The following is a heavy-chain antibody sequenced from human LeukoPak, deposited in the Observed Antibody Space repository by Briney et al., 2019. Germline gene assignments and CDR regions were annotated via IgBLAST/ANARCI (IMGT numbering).Heavy chain of an antibody. J-gene: IGHJ4*02. Sequence: PGGSLRLSCAASGFTVSSTYMSWVRQAPGKGLEWVSVIYTGGSTYYADSVKGRFTISRDNSKNTLYLQMNSLRAEDTAVYYCAKRAVGVAYYFDSWGQGTLVTVSS. V-gene: IGHV3-53*01. CDR1: GFTVSSTY. D-gene: IGHD1-26*01. CDR2: IYTGGST. CDR3: AKRAVGVAYYFDS.